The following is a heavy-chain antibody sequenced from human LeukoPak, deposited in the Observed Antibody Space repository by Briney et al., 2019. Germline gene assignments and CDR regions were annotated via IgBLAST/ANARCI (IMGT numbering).Heavy chain of an antibody. CDR1: GFTFTTYN. J-gene: IGHJ4*02. V-gene: IGHV3-48*01. Sequence: PGGSLRLSCAASGFTFTTYNMHWVRQAPGKGLEWVSYINSRSTTLYYADSVKGRFTVSRDNAKNSLYLQINSLRVEDTAVYYCARGTYSSGWLEFSDFDFWGQGTLVTVSS. CDR2: INSRSTTL. D-gene: IGHD6-19*01. CDR3: ARGTYSSGWLEFSDFDF.